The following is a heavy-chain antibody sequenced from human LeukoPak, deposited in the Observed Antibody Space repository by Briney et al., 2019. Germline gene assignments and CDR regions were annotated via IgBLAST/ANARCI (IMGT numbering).Heavy chain of an antibody. Sequence: GGSLRLSCAASGFTFSSYAMSWVRQAPGKGLEWVSAISGSGGSTYYADSVKGRFTISRDNSKNTLYPQMNSLRAEDTAVYYCAKGGSRPIAVAGSWAYWGQGTLVTVSS. CDR2: ISGSGGST. CDR1: GFTFSSYA. D-gene: IGHD6-19*01. CDR3: AKGGSRPIAVAGSWAY. V-gene: IGHV3-23*01. J-gene: IGHJ4*02.